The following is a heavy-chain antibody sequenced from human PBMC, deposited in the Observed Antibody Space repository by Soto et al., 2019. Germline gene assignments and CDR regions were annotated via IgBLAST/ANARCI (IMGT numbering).Heavy chain of an antibody. V-gene: IGHV3-23*01. CDR3: GRSFSGSYYKGQL. D-gene: IGHD3-22*01. CDR2: MPGIGGST. Sequence: EVQLLESGGGLVQPGGSLRLSCGGSGFTFSSYGMSWVRQAPGKGLEWVSGMPGIGGSTYYADSVKGRFIISRDNSKSTLYLQLTSVRAEDTAVYYCGRSFSGSYYKGQLWGQGTLVTVSS. J-gene: IGHJ1*01. CDR1: GFTFSSYG.